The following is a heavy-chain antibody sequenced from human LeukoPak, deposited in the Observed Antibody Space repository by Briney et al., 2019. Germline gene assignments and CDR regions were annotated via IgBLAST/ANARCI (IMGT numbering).Heavy chain of an antibody. Sequence: ASVKVSCKASGGTFSSYAISWVRQAPGQGLEWMGGIIPIFGTANYAQKFQGRVTITTDESTSTAYMELSSPRSEDTAVYYCARDSTTAAGATNWFDPWGQGTLVTVSS. CDR3: ARDSTTAAGATNWFDP. CDR2: IIPIFGTA. CDR1: GGTFSSYA. D-gene: IGHD6-13*01. V-gene: IGHV1-69*05. J-gene: IGHJ5*02.